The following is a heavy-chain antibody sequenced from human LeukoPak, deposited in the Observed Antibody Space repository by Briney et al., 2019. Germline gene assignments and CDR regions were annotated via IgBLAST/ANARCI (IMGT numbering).Heavy chain of an antibody. D-gene: IGHD3-22*01. CDR1: GGSFSSYY. V-gene: IGHV4-59*01. CDR3: ARGGFTYYDSSGYYSDAFDI. J-gene: IGHJ3*02. Sequence: SETLSLTCAVYGGSFSSYYWSWIRQPPGKGLEWIGYIYYSGSTNYNPSLKSRVTISVDTSKNQFSLKLSSVTAADTAVYYCARGGFTYYDSSGYYSDAFDIWGQGTMVTVSS. CDR2: IYYSGST.